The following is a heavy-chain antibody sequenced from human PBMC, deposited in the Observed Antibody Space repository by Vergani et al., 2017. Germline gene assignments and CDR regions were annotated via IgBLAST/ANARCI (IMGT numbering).Heavy chain of an antibody. Sequence: EVQLVESGGGLVQPGGSLRLSCAASGFTFSSYWMHWVRQAPGKGLVWVSRINSDGSSTSYADSVKGRFTISRDNAKNTLYLQMNSLRDEDTAVYYCARAGYQQLYKGKEDAFENWGQGTMVTVSS. CDR3: ARAGYQQLYKGKEDAFEN. CDR2: INSDGSST. CDR1: GFTFSSYW. D-gene: IGHD2-2*02. J-gene: IGHJ3*02. V-gene: IGHV3-74*01.